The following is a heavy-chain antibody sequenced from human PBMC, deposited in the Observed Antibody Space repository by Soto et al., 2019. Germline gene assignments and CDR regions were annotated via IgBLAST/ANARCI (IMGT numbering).Heavy chain of an antibody. D-gene: IGHD3-3*01. CDR3: ARDNDFWRPPSDYYGMDV. V-gene: IGHV1-69*13. CDR2: IIRIFGTA. Sequence: GASVKVSCKAPGCPLSSYAISWVRHAPGQGLEWMGGIIRIFGTANYTQKFQGRVTITADESTSAAYMELSSLRSEDTAVYYCARDNDFWRPPSDYYGMDVWGQGTTVTVSS. CDR1: GCPLSSYA. J-gene: IGHJ6*02.